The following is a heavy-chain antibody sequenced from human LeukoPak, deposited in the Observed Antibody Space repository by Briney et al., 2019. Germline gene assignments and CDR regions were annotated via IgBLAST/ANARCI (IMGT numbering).Heavy chain of an antibody. D-gene: IGHD3-22*01. CDR3: AKDGGTWLKDY. Sequence: GGSLRLSCAASGFTFSSYDLSWVRQAPGKGLEWVTFIQHDGSSKYYADSVKGRFTISRDNSKNTLYLQMNSLRPEGTAVYYCAKDGGTWLKDYWGQGTLVTVSS. V-gene: IGHV3-30*02. CDR1: GFTFSSYD. J-gene: IGHJ4*02. CDR2: IQHDGSSK.